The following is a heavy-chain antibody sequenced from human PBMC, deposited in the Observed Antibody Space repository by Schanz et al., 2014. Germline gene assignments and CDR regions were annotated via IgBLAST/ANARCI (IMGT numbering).Heavy chain of an antibody. D-gene: IGHD1-1*01. CDR1: GFTFSTYA. CDR3: ARDSAGTTFGVLDS. Sequence: VQLLQSGGALVQPGGSLRLSCSASGFTFSTYAMSWARQTPGKGLEWVSSITTGGNTYYRDSVKGRLTISRDNSKNTVYLEMNRLRTEDTALYYCARDSAGTTFGVLDSWGQGTLVTVSS. V-gene: IGHV3-23*01. J-gene: IGHJ4*02. CDR2: ITTGGNT.